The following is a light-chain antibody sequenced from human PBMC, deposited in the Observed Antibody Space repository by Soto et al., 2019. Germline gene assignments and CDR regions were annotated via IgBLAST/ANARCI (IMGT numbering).Light chain of an antibody. V-gene: IGLV2-14*01. J-gene: IGLJ1*01. CDR1: SSDVGGYNY. CDR3: SSYTSTSSLV. CDR2: DVS. Sequence: QSALTQPASVSGSPGQSITISCTGTSSDVGGYNYVSWYQQHPGKAPKLMIYDVSYRPSGVSNRFSGSKSGNTASLTISGLQAEDEADDYCSSYTSTSSLVFGTGTKLTVL.